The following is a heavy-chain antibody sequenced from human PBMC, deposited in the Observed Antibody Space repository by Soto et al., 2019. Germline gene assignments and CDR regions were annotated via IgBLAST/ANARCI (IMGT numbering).Heavy chain of an antibody. CDR3: ARGSRYGSSSRYYYYYGMDV. CDR1: GYTFTGYY. CDR2: INPNSGGT. Sequence: ASVKVSCKASGYTFTGYYMHWVRQAPGQGFEWMGWINPNSGGTNYAQKFQGWVTMTRDTSISTAYMELSRLRSDDTAVYYCARGSRYGSSSRYYYYYGMDVWGQGTTVTVSS. V-gene: IGHV1-2*04. D-gene: IGHD6-13*01. J-gene: IGHJ6*02.